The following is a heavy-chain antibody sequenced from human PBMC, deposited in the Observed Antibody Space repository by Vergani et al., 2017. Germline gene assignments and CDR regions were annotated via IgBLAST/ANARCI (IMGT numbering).Heavy chain of an antibody. D-gene: IGHD3-10*01. CDR3: ARGRPLRGPPAY. Sequence: QVQLVQSGAEVRKPGASVKVSCKASGGTFRSYAISWMRQAPGQGLEWMGGIIPIFGTANYAQNFQGRVTMTADESTSTAYMELSSLRSEDTAVYYCARGRPLRGPPAYWGQGTLGTVSS. CDR1: GGTFRSYA. V-gene: IGHV1-69*01. CDR2: IIPIFGTA. J-gene: IGHJ4*02.